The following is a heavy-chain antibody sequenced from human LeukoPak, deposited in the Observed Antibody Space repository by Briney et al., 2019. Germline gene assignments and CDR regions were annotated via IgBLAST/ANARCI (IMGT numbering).Heavy chain of an antibody. CDR2: ITGGGSTT. V-gene: IGHV3-23*01. CDR1: GFTFSSYA. J-gene: IGHJ5*01. Sequence: GGSLRLSCAASGFTFSSYAMSWVRQAPGKGLEWVSTITGGGSTTYYADSVKGQFTISRDNSKNTLYLQMNSLRAEDTALYYCARESPVAATGRSWFDSWGQGTMVTVSS. D-gene: IGHD6-13*01. CDR3: ARESPVAATGRSWFDS.